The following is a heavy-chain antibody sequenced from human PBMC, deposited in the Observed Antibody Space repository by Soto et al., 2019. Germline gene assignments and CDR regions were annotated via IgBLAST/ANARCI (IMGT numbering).Heavy chain of an antibody. J-gene: IGHJ6*02. D-gene: IGHD2-21*01. CDR3: ARDSRTGPGLNYVMDV. CDR1: TFLLSRYG. Sequence: PGGSLRLSCAASTFLLSRYGMHWVRQAPGKGLEWVASTWYDGSKEYYADSLKGRSTISRDSSRNTMYLQMSSLRADDTAVYFCARDSRTGPGLNYVMDVWGQGTTVTV. V-gene: IGHV3-33*01. CDR2: TWYDGSKE.